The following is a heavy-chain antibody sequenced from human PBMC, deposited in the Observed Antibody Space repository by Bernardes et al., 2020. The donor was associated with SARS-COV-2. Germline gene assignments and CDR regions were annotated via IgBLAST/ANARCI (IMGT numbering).Heavy chain of an antibody. J-gene: IGHJ2*01. V-gene: IGHV3-13*01. D-gene: IGHD6-19*01. CDR1: GFTFSSYD. Sequence: GGSLRLSCAASGFTFSSYDMHWVRQATGKGLEWVSAIGTAGDTYYPGSVKGRFTISRENAKNSLYLQMNSLRAGDTAVYYCARAPRRTNSVFKSSGWYNPRWYFDLWGRGTLVTVSS. CDR2: IGTAGDT. CDR3: ARAPRRTNSVFKSSGWYNPRWYFDL.